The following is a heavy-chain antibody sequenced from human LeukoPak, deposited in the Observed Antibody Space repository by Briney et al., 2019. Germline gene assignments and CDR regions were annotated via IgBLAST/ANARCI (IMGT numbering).Heavy chain of an antibody. CDR3: AKSPGTPNGGPAY. D-gene: IGHD7-27*01. CDR1: GFSFSSDA. Sequence: GGSLGLSCAASGFSFSSDAMSWVRQAPGKGLEWVSGISSSGFRTYYADSVKGRFTISRDNSKNTLYLQMNSLRAEDDTAVYYCAKSPGTPNGGPAYWGQGTLVTVSS. J-gene: IGHJ4*02. V-gene: IGHV3-23*01. CDR2: ISSSGFRT.